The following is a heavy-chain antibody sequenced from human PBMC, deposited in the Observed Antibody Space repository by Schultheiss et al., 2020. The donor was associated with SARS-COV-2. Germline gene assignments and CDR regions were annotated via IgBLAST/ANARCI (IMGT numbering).Heavy chain of an antibody. CDR2: IYYSGST. CDR1: GGSISSSSYY. CDR3: ARLVVPYDFWSGHDNYYYYMDV. D-gene: IGHD3-3*01. V-gene: IGHV4-39*01. J-gene: IGHJ6*03. Sequence: SETLSLTCTVSGGSISSSSYYWGWIRQPPGKGLEWIGSIYYSGSTYYNPSLKSRVTISVDTSKNQFSLKLSSVTAADTAVYYCARLVVPYDFWSGHDNYYYYMDVWGKGTTVTVSS.